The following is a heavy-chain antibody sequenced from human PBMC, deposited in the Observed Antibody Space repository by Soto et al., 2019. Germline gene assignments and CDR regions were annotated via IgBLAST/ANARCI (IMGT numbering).Heavy chain of an antibody. J-gene: IGHJ3*02. D-gene: IGHD3-9*01. CDR1: GFTFSSYS. Sequence: GGSLRLSCAASGFTFSSYSMNWVRQAPGKGLEWVSSISSSSSYIYYADSVKGRFTISRDNAKNSLYLQMNSLRAEDTAVYYCARDLLDGLYDILTYHAFDIWSQGTMVTVS. V-gene: IGHV3-21*01. CDR2: ISSSSSYI. CDR3: ARDLLDGLYDILTYHAFDI.